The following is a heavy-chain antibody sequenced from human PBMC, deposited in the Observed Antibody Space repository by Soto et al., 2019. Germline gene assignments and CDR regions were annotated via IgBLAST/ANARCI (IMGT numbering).Heavy chain of an antibody. D-gene: IGHD1-26*01. J-gene: IGHJ4*02. CDR2: ISYDGSNK. V-gene: IGHV3-30*18. CDR3: AKGVVGVTAFDY. Sequence: PGGSLRLSCAASGFSFSSYGMHRGRQATGKGLEWVAVISYDGSNKYYADSVKGRFTISRDNSKNTLYLQMNSLRAEDTAVYYCAKGVVGVTAFDYWGQGTLVTVSS. CDR1: GFSFSSYG.